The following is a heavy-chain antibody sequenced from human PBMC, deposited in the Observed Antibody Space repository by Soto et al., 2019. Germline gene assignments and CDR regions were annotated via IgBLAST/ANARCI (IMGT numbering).Heavy chain of an antibody. CDR1: EFTFSSYW. V-gene: IGHV3-74*01. D-gene: IGHD6-13*01. J-gene: IGHJ4*02. CDR2: INTDGSST. Sequence: GGSLRLSCAASEFTFSSYWMHWVRQAPGKGLVWVSRINTDGSSTSYADSVKGRFTISRDNAKNTLYLQMNSLRAEDTAVYYCAREYSSSRYFDYWGQGTLVTVSS. CDR3: AREYSSSRYFDY.